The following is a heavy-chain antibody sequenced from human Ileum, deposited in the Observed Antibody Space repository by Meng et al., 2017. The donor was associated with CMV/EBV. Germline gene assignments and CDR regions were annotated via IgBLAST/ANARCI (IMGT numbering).Heavy chain of an antibody. CDR3: ARVNLWLRRYYYYGMDD. CDR1: GGSISSYY. J-gene: IGHJ6*02. CDR2: IYYSGST. Sequence: GSLRLSCTVPGGSISSYYWSWIRQPPGKGLEWIGYIYYSGSTNYNPSLKSRVTISADTAKNKFSLKLSSVTAADTAVYYCARVNLWLRRYYYYGMDDWGQGTTVTVSS. D-gene: IGHD5-18*01. V-gene: IGHV4-59*01.